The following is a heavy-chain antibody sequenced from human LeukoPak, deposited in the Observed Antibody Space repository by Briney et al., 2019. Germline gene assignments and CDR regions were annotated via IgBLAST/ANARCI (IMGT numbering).Heavy chain of an antibody. CDR1: GFTFSSYA. V-gene: IGHV3-23*01. J-gene: IGHJ4*02. Sequence: GGSLRLSCAASGFTFSSYAMSWVRQAPGKGLEWVSAISGSGGSTYYADSVKGRFTISRDNSKSTLYLQMNSLRAEDTAVYYCAKAEEGDLSYYFDYWGQGTLVTVSS. CDR3: AKAEEGDLSYYFDY. CDR2: ISGSGGST. D-gene: IGHD3-10*01.